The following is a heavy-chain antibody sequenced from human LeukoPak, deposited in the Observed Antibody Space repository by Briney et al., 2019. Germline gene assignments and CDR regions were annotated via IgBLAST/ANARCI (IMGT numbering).Heavy chain of an antibody. V-gene: IGHV3-30*18. CDR1: GFTFSSYG. CDR3: AKEAGYP. J-gene: IGHJ5*02. CDR2: LSYDGSNK. Sequence: GGSLRLSCAASGFTFSSYGMHWVRQAPGKGLEWVAVLSYDGSNKYYADSVKGRFTISRDNSKNTLYLQMNSLRAEDTAVYYCAKEAGYPWGQGTLVTVSS. D-gene: IGHD2-15*01.